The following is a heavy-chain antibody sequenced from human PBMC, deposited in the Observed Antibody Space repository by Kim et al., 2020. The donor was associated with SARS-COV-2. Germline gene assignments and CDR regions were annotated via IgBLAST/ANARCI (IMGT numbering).Heavy chain of an antibody. V-gene: IGHV3-74*03. CDR2: INSAGTTT. Sequence: GGSLRLSCAASGFTFSSFWMHWVRQTPGKGLVWVSRINSAGTTTTYADSVKGRFTISRDNARDTLSLQMSSLRDDDTAVYYCVRGGVTGSLLEHWGQGNL. CDR1: GFTFSSFW. J-gene: IGHJ1*01. D-gene: IGHD1-1*01. CDR3: VRGGVTGSLLEH.